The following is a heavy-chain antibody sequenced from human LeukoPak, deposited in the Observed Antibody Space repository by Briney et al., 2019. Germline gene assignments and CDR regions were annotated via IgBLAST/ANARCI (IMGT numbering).Heavy chain of an antibody. J-gene: IGHJ6*02. CDR1: GYTFTGYY. D-gene: IGHD2-2*01. CDR3: ARGDPGYCSSTSCYLHYYGIDV. Sequence: ASVKVSCKASGYTFTGYYMHWVRQAPGQGLEWMGRINPNSGGTNYAQKFQGRVTMARDTSISTAYMELSRLRSDDTAAYYCARGDPGYCSSTSCYLHYYGIDVWGQGTTVTVSS. CDR2: INPNSGGT. V-gene: IGHV1-2*06.